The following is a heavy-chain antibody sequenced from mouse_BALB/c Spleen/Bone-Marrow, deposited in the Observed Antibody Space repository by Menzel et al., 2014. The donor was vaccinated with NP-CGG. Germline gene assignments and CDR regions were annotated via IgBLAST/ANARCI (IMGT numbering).Heavy chain of an antibody. CDR2: INPYNGGT. CDR1: GYSFTGYT. D-gene: IGHD2-1*01. J-gene: IGHJ1*01. CDR3: ARSYGNYWYFDV. Sequence: EVQLQESGPELVKPGASMKISCKASGYSFTGYTMNWVKQSHGENLEWIGLINPYNGGTSYNQKFKGKATLTVDKSSSTAYMELLSLTSEDSAVYYCARSYGNYWYFDVWGAGTTVTVSS. V-gene: IGHV1-18*01.